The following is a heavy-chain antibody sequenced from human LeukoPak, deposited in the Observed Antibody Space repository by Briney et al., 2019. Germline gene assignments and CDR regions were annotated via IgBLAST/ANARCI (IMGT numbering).Heavy chain of an antibody. CDR3: AKDDYYDSSGYYYGGANYYYYGMDV. D-gene: IGHD3-22*01. CDR1: GFTFSSYA. V-gene: IGHV3-30*18. J-gene: IGHJ6*02. Sequence: GGSLRLSCAASGFTFSSYAMSWVRQAPGKGLEWVAVISYDGSNKYYADSVKGRFTISRDNSKNTLYLQMNSLRAEDTAVYYCAKDDYYDSSGYYYGGANYYYYGMDVWGQGTTATVSS. CDR2: ISYDGSNK.